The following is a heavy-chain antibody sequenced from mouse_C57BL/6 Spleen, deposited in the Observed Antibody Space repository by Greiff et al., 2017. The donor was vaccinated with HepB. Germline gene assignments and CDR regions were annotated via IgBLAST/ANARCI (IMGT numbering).Heavy chain of an antibody. J-gene: IGHJ2*01. CDR1: GYSFTSYY. V-gene: IGHV1-66*01. D-gene: IGHD1-1*01. CDR3: ARDTTVVADY. CDR2: IYPGSGNT. Sequence: QVQLKQSGPELVKPGASVKISCKASGYSFTSYYIHWVKQRPGQGLEWIGWIYPGSGNTKYNEKFKGKATLTADTSSSTAYMQLSSLTSEDSAVYYCARDTTVVADYWGQGTTLTVSS.